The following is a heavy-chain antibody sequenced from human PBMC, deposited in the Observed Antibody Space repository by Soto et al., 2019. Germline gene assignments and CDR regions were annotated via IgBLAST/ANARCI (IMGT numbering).Heavy chain of an antibody. CDR3: ARNHPNCGGGTCYPGMDV. CDR2: IYHSGST. V-gene: IGHV4-4*02. Sequence: TSETLSLTCAVSGGSVSSSYWWSWVRQPPGKGLEWIGEIYHSGSTNYNPSLKSRVTISVDRSKNQFSLKLSSVSAADTAVYYCARNHPNCGGGTCYPGMDVWGQGTTVTVSS. CDR1: GGSVSSSYW. J-gene: IGHJ6*02. D-gene: IGHD2-15*01.